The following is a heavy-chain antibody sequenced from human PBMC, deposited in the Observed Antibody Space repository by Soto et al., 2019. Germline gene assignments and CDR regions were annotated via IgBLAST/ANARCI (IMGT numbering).Heavy chain of an antibody. CDR1: GYSISSGYY. V-gene: IGHV4-38-2*01. Sequence: PSETLSLTCAVSGYSISSGYYWGWIRQPPGKGLEWIGSIYHSGSTYYNPSLKSRVTISVDTSKNQFSLKLSSVTAADTAVYYCARGDGGRELRFLEWLLYRSGSFDYWGQGTLVTVS. CDR2: IYHSGST. CDR3: ARGDGGRELRFLEWLLYRSGSFDY. D-gene: IGHD3-3*01. J-gene: IGHJ4*02.